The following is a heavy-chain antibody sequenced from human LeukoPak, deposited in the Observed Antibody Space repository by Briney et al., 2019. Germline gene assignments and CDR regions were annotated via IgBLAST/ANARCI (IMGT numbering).Heavy chain of an antibody. Sequence: EASVTVSCKASGYTFTGYYMHWVRQAPGQGLAWMGWINPNSGGTNYAQKFQGRVTMTRDTSISTAYMELSRLRSDDTAVYYCARDGGTAMVDFDYWGQGTLVTVSS. D-gene: IGHD5-18*01. CDR1: GYTFTGYY. CDR2: INPNSGGT. CDR3: ARDGGTAMVDFDY. J-gene: IGHJ4*02. V-gene: IGHV1-2*02.